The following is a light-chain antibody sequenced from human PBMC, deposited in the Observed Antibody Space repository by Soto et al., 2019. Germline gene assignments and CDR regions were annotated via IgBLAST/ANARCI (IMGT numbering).Light chain of an antibody. CDR1: QSVSSSY. CDR3: QQYGSSPGT. J-gene: IGKJ1*01. CDR2: GAS. Sequence: EIVLTQSPGTLSLSPGERATLSCRASQSVSSSYLGWYQQNPGQAPRLLIYGASSRATGIPDRFSGSGSGTDFTLTISRLEPEDFAVYYCQQYGSSPGTFGQGTKVDIK. V-gene: IGKV3-20*01.